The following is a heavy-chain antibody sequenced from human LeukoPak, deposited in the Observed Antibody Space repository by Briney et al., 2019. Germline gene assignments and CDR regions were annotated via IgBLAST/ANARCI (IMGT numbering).Heavy chain of an antibody. J-gene: IGHJ6*02. CDR3: AKGGYDILTGYYDYYGMDV. CDR1: GFTFSSYA. Sequence: PGGSLRLSCAASGFTFSSYAMSWVRQAPGKGLEWVSGISGSGGSTYYADSVKGRFTISRDNSKNTLYLQMNSLRAEDTAVYYCAKGGYDILTGYYDYYGMDVWGQGTLVTVSS. V-gene: IGHV3-23*01. CDR2: ISGSGGST. D-gene: IGHD3-9*01.